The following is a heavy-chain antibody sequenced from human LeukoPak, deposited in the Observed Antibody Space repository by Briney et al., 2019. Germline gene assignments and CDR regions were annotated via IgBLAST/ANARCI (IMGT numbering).Heavy chain of an antibody. J-gene: IGHJ3*02. CDR2: IYHSGST. D-gene: IGHD6-6*01. CDR1: GDSISSSSYF. Sequence: PSETLSLTCAVSGDSISSSSYFWGWIRQPPGKGLEWIGEIYHSGSTNYNPSLKSRVTISVDKSKNQFSLKLSSVTAADTAVYYCACPLSSSGAFDIWGQGTMVTVSS. V-gene: IGHV4-39*07. CDR3: ACPLSSSGAFDI.